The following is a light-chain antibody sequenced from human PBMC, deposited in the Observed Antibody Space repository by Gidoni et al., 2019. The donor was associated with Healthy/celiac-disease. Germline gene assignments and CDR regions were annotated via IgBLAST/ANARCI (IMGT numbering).Light chain of an antibody. CDR1: QSVLYSSNNKNY. J-gene: IGKJ3*01. CDR3: QQYYSTPPT. V-gene: IGKV4-1*01. CDR2: WAS. Sequence: DIVMTQSPDSLAVSLGERATINCKSSQSVLYSSNNKNYLAWYQQKPGQPPKRLIYWASTRESGVPDRFSGSGSGTDFTRTISSLQAEDGAVYYCQQYYSTPPTFGPGTKVDIK.